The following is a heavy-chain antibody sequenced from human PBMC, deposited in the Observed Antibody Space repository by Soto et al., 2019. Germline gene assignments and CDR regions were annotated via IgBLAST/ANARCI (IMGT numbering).Heavy chain of an antibody. CDR3: ASTPYYDFLSGSPLGGYYGMDL. CDR1: GYTFTSYG. V-gene: IGHV1-18*01. J-gene: IGHJ6*02. Sequence: QVQLVQSGAEVKKPGASVKVSCKASGYTFTSYGISWVRQAPGQGLEWMGWISAYNGNTNYAQKLQGRVTMTTDTSKSKAYMELRSLRTDDTAVYYCASTPYYDFLSGSPLGGYYGMDLWGQGTTVPVSS. D-gene: IGHD3-3*01. CDR2: ISAYNGNT.